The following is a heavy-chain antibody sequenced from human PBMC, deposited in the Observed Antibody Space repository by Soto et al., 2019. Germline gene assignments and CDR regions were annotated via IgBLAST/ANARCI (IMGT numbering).Heavy chain of an antibody. CDR3: ARAKSSWFGELAG. Sequence: QVQLVESGGGVVQPGRSLRLSCAASGFTFSSYGMHWVRQAPGKGLEWVAVIWYDGSNKYYADSVKGRFTISRDNSKNTLYLQMNSLRAEDTAVYYCARAKSSWFGELAGWGQGTLVTVSS. D-gene: IGHD3-10*01. CDR2: IWYDGSNK. J-gene: IGHJ4*02. V-gene: IGHV3-33*01. CDR1: GFTFSSYG.